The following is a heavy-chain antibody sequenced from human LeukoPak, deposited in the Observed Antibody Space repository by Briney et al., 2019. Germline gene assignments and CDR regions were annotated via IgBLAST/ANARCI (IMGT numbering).Heavy chain of an antibody. CDR3: ARRDNSFDS. Sequence: SETLSLTCSVSGGSISSHNHHWDWIRQPPGNGLEWIGSIHHSGATYSNPSLRSRLTLSVDMSNHHFSLNLSSVTAADTAVYYCARRDNSFDSWGPGTLVTVSS. J-gene: IGHJ4*02. D-gene: IGHD5-24*01. V-gene: IGHV4-39*02. CDR1: GGSISSHNHH. CDR2: IHHSGAT.